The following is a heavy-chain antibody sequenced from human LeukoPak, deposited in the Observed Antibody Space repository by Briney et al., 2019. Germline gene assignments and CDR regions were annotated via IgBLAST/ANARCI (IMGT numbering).Heavy chain of an antibody. CDR2: IYTSGST. Sequence: SQTLSLTCTVSGGSISSGSYYWSWIRQPAGKGLEWIGRIYTSGSTNYNPSLKSRVTISVDTSKNQFSLKLSSVTAADTAVYYCARGHYNWNSFRWFDPWGQGTLVTVSS. CDR1: GGSISSGSYY. J-gene: IGHJ5*02. D-gene: IGHD1-7*01. V-gene: IGHV4-61*02. CDR3: ARGHYNWNSFRWFDP.